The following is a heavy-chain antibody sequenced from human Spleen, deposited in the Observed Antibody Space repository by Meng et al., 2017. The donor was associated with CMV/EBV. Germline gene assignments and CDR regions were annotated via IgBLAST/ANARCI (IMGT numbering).Heavy chain of an antibody. V-gene: IGHV1-18*01. J-gene: IGHJ4*02. CDR3: ARDPAHLSPFDY. Sequence: CKASGYTSTSYGISWVRQAPGHGLEWMGWISAYNGNTNYAQKLQGRVTMTTDTSTSTAYMELRSLRSDDTAVYYCARDPAHLSPFDYWGQGMPVTVSS. CDR2: ISAYNGNT. CDR1: GYTSTSYG. D-gene: IGHD2-2*01.